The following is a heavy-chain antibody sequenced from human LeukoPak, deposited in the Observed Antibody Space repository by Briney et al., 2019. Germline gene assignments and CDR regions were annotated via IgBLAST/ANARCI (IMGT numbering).Heavy chain of an antibody. D-gene: IGHD1-26*01. Sequence: PGGSLRLSCAASGFTFSSYAMSWVRQAPGKGLEWVSAIPGSGDSTNYADSVKGRFTISRDNSENTLYLQMNSLRAEDTAVYYCAKRSGVSYGYFDYWGQGTLVTVSS. J-gene: IGHJ4*02. CDR3: AKRSGVSYGYFDY. CDR1: GFTFSSYA. CDR2: IPGSGDST. V-gene: IGHV3-23*01.